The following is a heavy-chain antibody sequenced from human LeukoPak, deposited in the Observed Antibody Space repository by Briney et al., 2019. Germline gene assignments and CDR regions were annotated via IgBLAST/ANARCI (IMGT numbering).Heavy chain of an antibody. Sequence: SETLSLTCTVSGGSISSYYWSLIRRPPGKGLEWIGYIYYSGSTKYNPSLKSRVTISVDTSKNQFSLKLSSVTAADTAVYYCARSGMEHYDILTGVNNGGPEKNWFDPWGQGTLVTVSS. V-gene: IGHV4-59*01. D-gene: IGHD3-9*01. J-gene: IGHJ5*02. CDR2: IYYSGST. CDR3: ARSGMEHYDILTGVNNGGPEKNWFDP. CDR1: GGSISSYY.